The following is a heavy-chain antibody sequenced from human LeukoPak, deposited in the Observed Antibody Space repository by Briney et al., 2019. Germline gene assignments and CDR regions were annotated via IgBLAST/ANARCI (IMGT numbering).Heavy chain of an antibody. J-gene: IGHJ4*02. CDR3: ARTLVYGGVDY. Sequence: PSETLSLTCAVYGGSFSGYYWSWIRQPPGKGLEWIGSIYYSGSTYYNPSLKSRVTISVDTSKNQFSLKLSSVTAANTAVYYCARTLVYGGVDYWGQGTLVTVSS. D-gene: IGHD5/OR15-5a*01. CDR2: IYYSGST. CDR1: GGSFSGYY. V-gene: IGHV4-34*01.